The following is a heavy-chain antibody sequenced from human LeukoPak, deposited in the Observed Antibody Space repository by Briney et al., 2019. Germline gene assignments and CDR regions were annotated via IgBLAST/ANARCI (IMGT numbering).Heavy chain of an antibody. J-gene: IGHJ4*01. CDR2: IGISSGNT. Sequence: GRSLRLSCAASGFNFIDYSMNWVRQAPGKGLEWISYIGISSGNTKYADSVKGRFTISRDKARNSLYLQMNSLRVEDTAVYYCARDPRYAFDNWGHGTLVTVSS. V-gene: IGHV3-48*01. D-gene: IGHD5-12*01. CDR3: ARDPRYAFDN. CDR1: GFNFIDYS.